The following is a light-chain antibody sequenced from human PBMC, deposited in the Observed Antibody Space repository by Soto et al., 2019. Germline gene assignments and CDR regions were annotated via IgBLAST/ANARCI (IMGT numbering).Light chain of an antibody. CDR1: SSDVGSYNY. CDR3: SSYTSSSTL. V-gene: IGLV2-14*01. CDR2: EVS. J-gene: IGLJ1*01. Sequence: QSVLTQPASVSGSPGRSITSSCTGTSSDVGSYNYVSWYQQHPGKAPKLMIYEVSDRPSGISSRFSGSKSGNTASLTISGLQTEDEADYYCSSYTSSSTLFGTGTKSPS.